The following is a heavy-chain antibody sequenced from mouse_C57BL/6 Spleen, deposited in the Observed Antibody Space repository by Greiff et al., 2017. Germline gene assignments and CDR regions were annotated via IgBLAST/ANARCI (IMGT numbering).Heavy chain of an antibody. V-gene: IGHV1-26*01. Sequence: EVQLQQSGPELVKPGASVKISCKASGYTFTDYYMNWVKQSHGKSLEWIGAINPNNGGTSYNQKFKGKATLTVDKSSSTSYMELRSLTSEDSAVYYCARSGADDYLYYYARDYWGQGTSVTVSS. J-gene: IGHJ4*01. CDR3: ARSGADDYLYYYARDY. CDR1: GYTFTDYY. CDR2: INPNNGGT. D-gene: IGHD2-4*01.